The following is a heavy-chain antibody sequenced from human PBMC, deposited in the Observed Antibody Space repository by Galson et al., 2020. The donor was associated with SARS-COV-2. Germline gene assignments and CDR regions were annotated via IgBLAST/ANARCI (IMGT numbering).Heavy chain of an antibody. J-gene: IGHJ3*02. CDR1: GYRFTGYW. Sequence: KIGESLKISCKGSGYRFTGYWIGWVRQKPGKGLEWMGIIYCGDSDTRYSPSFEGHVTISADESTSTAYVQWNSLKASDTATYYCARPGNSGWPDAFEMWGQGTKVTVSS. V-gene: IGHV5-51*01. CDR3: ARPGNSGWPDAFEM. CDR2: IYCGDSDT. D-gene: IGHD6-19*01.